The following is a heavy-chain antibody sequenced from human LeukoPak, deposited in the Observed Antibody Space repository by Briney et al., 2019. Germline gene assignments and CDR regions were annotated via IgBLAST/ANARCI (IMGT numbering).Heavy chain of an antibody. CDR2: IYYSGST. CDR3: AREHFDYRGSRYYYYGMDV. Sequence: SETLSLTCTVSGGSISSSSYYWGWIRQPPGKGLEWIGSIYYSGSTYYNPSLKSRVTISVDTSKNQFSLKLSSVTAADTAVYYCAREHFDYRGSRYYYYGMDVWGQGTTVTVSS. D-gene: IGHD4-23*01. V-gene: IGHV4-39*02. CDR1: GGSISSSSYY. J-gene: IGHJ6*02.